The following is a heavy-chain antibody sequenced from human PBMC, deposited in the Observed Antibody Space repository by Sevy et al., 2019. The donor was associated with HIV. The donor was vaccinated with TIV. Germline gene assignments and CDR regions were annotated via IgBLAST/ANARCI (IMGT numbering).Heavy chain of an antibody. Sequence: SKTLSLTCTVSGGSVGNDDYYWSWIRQPPGKGLEWIGYIFYSGSTYYNPSLKSRGSISVDTSKNHFSLRLRSVTAADTAVYYCARGVASSGAYKFDYWGPGTLVTVSS. CDR1: GGSVGNDDYY. CDR3: ARGVASSGAYKFDY. J-gene: IGHJ4*02. CDR2: IFYSGST. V-gene: IGHV4-30-4*01. D-gene: IGHD6-13*01.